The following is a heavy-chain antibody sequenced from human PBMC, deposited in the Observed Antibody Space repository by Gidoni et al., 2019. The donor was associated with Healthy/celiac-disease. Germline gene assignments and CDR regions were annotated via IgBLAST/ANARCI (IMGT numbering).Heavy chain of an antibody. D-gene: IGHD3-16*02. CDR1: GCSISSMSYY. J-gene: IGHJ5*02. V-gene: IGHV4-39*07. CDR3: ARAKRLRLGELSLVDWFDP. CDR2: IYYSGST. Sequence: QLQLQESGPGLVKPSETLSLTCTVSGCSISSMSYYWGWIRQPPGKGLEWIGSIYYSGSTYYNPSLKSRVTISVDTSKNQFSLKLSSVTAADTAVYYCARAKRLRLGELSLVDWFDPWGQGTLVTVSS.